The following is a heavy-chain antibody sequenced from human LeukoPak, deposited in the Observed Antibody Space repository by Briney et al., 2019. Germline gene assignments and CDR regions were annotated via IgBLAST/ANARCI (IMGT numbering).Heavy chain of an antibody. V-gene: IGHV3-30*02. D-gene: IGHD2-15*01. J-gene: IGHJ5*02. CDR3: ARDYCSGGSCYYFNWFDP. Sequence: PGGSLRLSCAASGITFRNYGMQWVRQAPGKGLEWVAIIWYDGSNKYYADSVKGRFTISRDNSRNTLYLQMNSLRAEDTAVYYCARDYCSGGSCYYFNWFDPWGQGTLVTVSS. CDR1: GITFRNYG. CDR2: IWYDGSNK.